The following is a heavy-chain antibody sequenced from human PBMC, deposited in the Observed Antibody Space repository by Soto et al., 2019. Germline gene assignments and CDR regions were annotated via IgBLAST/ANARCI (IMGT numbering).Heavy chain of an antibody. Sequence: PGGSLRLSCAASGFTFSSYAMSWVRQAPGKGLEWVSAISGSGGSTYYADSVKGRFTISRDNSKNTLYLQMNSLRAEDTAVYYCAKALVDIVVVPAAIGDYWGQGTLVTVSS. V-gene: IGHV3-23*01. CDR1: GFTFSSYA. J-gene: IGHJ4*02. CDR2: ISGSGGST. CDR3: AKALVDIVVVPAAIGDY. D-gene: IGHD2-2*03.